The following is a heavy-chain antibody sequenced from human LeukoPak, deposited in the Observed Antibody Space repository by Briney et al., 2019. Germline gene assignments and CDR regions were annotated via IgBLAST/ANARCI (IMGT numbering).Heavy chain of an antibody. CDR2: ISWNSGSI. V-gene: IGHV3-9*01. Sequence: GRSLRLSCAASGFTFDDYAMHWVRQAPGKGLEWVSGISWNSGSIGYADSVKGRFTISRDNAKNSLYLQMNCLRAEDTALYYCAKEDRRGRHFDYWGQGTLVTVSS. CDR1: GFTFDDYA. J-gene: IGHJ4*02. CDR3: AKEDRRGRHFDY. D-gene: IGHD3-16*01.